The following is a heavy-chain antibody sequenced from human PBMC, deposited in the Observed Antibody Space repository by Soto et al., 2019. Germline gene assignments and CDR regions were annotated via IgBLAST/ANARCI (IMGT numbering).Heavy chain of an antibody. J-gene: IGHJ4*02. D-gene: IGHD1-7*01. CDR3: ARSGANYNLLDY. Sequence: VQLVESGGGLVQPGGSMKVSCAASGVTFSSYEVNWVRQAPGKGLEWVSSISGSGASKYYAESVKGRFTISRDNTKNLLYLQMNSLRGDDTAVYYCARSGANYNLLDYWGQGTPVSVSS. CDR2: ISGSGASK. CDR1: GVTFSSYE. V-gene: IGHV3-48*03.